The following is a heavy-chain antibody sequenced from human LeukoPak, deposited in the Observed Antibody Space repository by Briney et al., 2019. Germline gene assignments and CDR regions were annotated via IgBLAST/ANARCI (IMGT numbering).Heavy chain of an antibody. CDR1: GFTFSSYA. Sequence: GGSLRLSCAASGFTFSSYAMGWVRQAPGKGLEWVSAISGSGGSTYYADSVKGRFTISRDNSKNTLYLQMNSLRAEDTAVYYCAKDKCSGGSCYSRFVFDYWGQGTLVTVSS. J-gene: IGHJ4*02. CDR3: AKDKCSGGSCYSRFVFDY. V-gene: IGHV3-23*01. D-gene: IGHD2-15*01. CDR2: ISGSGGST.